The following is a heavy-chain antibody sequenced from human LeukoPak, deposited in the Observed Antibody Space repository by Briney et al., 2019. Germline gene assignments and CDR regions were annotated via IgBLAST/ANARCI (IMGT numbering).Heavy chain of an antibody. CDR1: GFTFDVYA. Sequence: GGSLRLSCAASGFTFDVYAMHWVRRAPGKGLEWVSLISGDGGSTYYADSVKGRFTISRDNSKNSLYLQMNSLRTEDTALYYCAKDMWRFGELDYDYWGQGTLVTVSS. J-gene: IGHJ4*02. V-gene: IGHV3-43*02. D-gene: IGHD3-10*01. CDR3: AKDMWRFGELDYDY. CDR2: ISGDGGST.